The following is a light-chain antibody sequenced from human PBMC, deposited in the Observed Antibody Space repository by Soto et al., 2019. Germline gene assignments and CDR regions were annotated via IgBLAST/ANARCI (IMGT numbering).Light chain of an antibody. V-gene: IGLV6-57*01. J-gene: IGLJ2*01. CDR1: SGSIASNH. CDR3: QSHDSRNGIL. CDR2: EDN. Sequence: NFMLTQPPAVSESPGKTVTISCTRNSGSIASNHVQWYQQRPGSSPTTVIYEDNQRPSGVPDRFSGSIDSSSNSASLTISGLKTEDEADYYCQSHDSRNGILFGGGTKLTVL.